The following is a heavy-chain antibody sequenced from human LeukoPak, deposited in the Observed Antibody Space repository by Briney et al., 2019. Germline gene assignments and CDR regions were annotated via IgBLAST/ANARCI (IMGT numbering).Heavy chain of an antibody. CDR1: GFTFSSYA. V-gene: IGHV3-64*01. CDR2: ISSNGGST. J-gene: IGHJ4*02. Sequence: GGSLRLSCAASGFTFSSYAMHWVRQAPGKGLEYVSAISSNGGSTYYANSVKGRFTISRDNSKNTLYLQMGSPRAEDMAVYYCARDQEYYDFWSGYPSPLDYWGQGTLVTVSS. D-gene: IGHD3-3*01. CDR3: ARDQEYYDFWSGYPSPLDY.